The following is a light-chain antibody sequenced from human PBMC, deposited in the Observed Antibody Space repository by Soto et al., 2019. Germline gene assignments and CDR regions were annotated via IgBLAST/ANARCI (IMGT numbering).Light chain of an antibody. V-gene: IGKV1-39*01. J-gene: IGKJ1*01. CDR1: QSISSY. CDR2: AAS. CDR3: QQSYSTPWT. Sequence: DIQMTQSPSSLSASVGDRVTITCRASQSISSYLNWYQQKPGKAPKLLIYAASSLQSGVPSRFSGGGSGTDLNLPISSLQPEDFATYYCQQSYSTPWTFGQGTKVEIK.